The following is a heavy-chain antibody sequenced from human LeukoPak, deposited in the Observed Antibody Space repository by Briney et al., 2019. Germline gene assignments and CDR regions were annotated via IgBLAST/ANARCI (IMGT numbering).Heavy chain of an antibody. CDR1: GFTFSSYG. Sequence: GGSLRLSCAASGFTFSSYGMHWVRQAPGKGLEWVAVIWYDGSNKYYADSVKGRFTISRDNSKNTLYLQMNSLRAEDTAVYYCARGSYRYTNDYWGQGTLVTVSS. CDR3: ARGSYRYTNDY. D-gene: IGHD3-16*02. V-gene: IGHV3-33*01. CDR2: IWYDGSNK. J-gene: IGHJ4*02.